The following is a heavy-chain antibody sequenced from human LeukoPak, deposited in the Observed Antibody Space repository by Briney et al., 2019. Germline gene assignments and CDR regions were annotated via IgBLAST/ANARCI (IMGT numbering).Heavy chain of an antibody. CDR2: IYHSGST. J-gene: IGHJ4*02. V-gene: IGHV4-38-2*02. D-gene: IGHD6-13*01. Sequence: SETLFLTCTVSGYSISSGYYWGWIRQPPGKGLEWIESIYHSGSTYYNPSLKSRVTISVDTSKNQFSLKLSSVTAADTAVYYCARPYSSSWSFNYWGQGTLVTVSS. CDR1: GYSISSGYY. CDR3: ARPYSSSWSFNY.